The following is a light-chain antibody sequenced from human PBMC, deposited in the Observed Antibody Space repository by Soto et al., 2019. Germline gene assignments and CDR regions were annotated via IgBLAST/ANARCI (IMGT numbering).Light chain of an antibody. Sequence: QSVLTQPASVSGSLGQSITISCTGTSSDIGGYNYVSWYQQHPGKAPKLMIYEVRNRPSGVSDRFSGSKSGKTASLTIFGLQAEDEADYYCSSYTTSTTQVFGGGTKLTVL. CDR1: SSDIGGYNY. CDR2: EVR. CDR3: SSYTTSTTQV. J-gene: IGLJ2*01. V-gene: IGLV2-14*01.